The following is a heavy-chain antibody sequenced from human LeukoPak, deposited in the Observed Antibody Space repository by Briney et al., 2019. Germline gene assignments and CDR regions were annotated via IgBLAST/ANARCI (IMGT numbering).Heavy chain of an antibody. CDR1: GFTFSSYS. CDR2: ISSSSSTI. J-gene: IGHJ3*02. V-gene: IGHV3-48*01. Sequence: GGSLRLSCAASGFTFSSYSMNWVRQAPGKGLEWVSYISSSSSTIYYADPVKGRFTISRDNAKNSLYLQMNSLRAEDTAVYYCASEAQAFDIWGRGTMVTVSS. CDR3: ASEAQAFDI.